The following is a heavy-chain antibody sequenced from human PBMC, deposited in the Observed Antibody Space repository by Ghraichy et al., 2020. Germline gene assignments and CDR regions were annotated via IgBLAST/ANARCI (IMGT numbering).Heavy chain of an antibody. CDR1: GFTLSGYW. CDR3: ARDKSYAMDV. J-gene: IGHJ6*02. Sequence: LSLTCAASGFTLSGYWMHWVRQPPGKGLVWVSRIKSDGSTPSYADSVKGRFTISRDNAKNTVYLQMNSLRAEDTAVYYCARDKSYAMDVWGQGTTVTVSS. V-gene: IGHV3-74*01. CDR2: IKSDGSTP.